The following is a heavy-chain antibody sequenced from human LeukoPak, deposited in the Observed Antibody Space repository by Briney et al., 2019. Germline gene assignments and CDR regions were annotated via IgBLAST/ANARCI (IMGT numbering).Heavy chain of an antibody. D-gene: IGHD4-17*01. CDR3: AKAGTSFGDYNWFDP. CDR2: ISAYTGAT. Sequence: ASVKVSCKASGYTFSTYGISWVRQAPGQGLEWMGWISAYTGATNYAQKIQDRVTMTTDTSTSTAYMELKSLRSDDTAVYYCAKAGTSFGDYNWFDPWGQGTLVTVSS. J-gene: IGHJ5*02. V-gene: IGHV1-18*01. CDR1: GYTFSTYG.